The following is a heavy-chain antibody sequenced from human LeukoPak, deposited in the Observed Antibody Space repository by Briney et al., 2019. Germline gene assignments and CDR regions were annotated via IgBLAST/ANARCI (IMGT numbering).Heavy chain of an antibody. J-gene: IGHJ4*02. V-gene: IGHV3-21*01. CDR1: GFTFSRDA. Sequence: GGSLRLSCAGSGFTFSRDAVNWVRQAPGKGLEWVSSINSRSTHTAYADSVKGRFTISRDNGNNSVFLQMNSLGVDDTAIYFCARGGGSYSYCGQGVRVTVSS. D-gene: IGHD1-26*01. CDR2: INSRSTHT. CDR3: ARGGGSYSY.